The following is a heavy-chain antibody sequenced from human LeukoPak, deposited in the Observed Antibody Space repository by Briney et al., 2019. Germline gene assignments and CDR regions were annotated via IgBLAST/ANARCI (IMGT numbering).Heavy chain of an antibody. Sequence: GGSLRLSCAASGFTFSTYDMNWVRQAPGKGLEWVSAISGSGGSTYYADSVKGRFTISRDNSKNTLYLQMNSLRAEDTAVYYXXXXXXXGSGWYLYWGQGTLVTVSS. D-gene: IGHD6-19*01. CDR1: GFTFSTYD. V-gene: IGHV3-23*01. CDR2: ISGSGGST. J-gene: IGHJ4*02. CDR3: XXXXXXGSGWYLY.